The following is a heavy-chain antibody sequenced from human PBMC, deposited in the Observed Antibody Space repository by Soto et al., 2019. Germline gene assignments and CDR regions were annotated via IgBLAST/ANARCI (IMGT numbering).Heavy chain of an antibody. J-gene: IGHJ6*02. CDR1: GFTFSNAW. Sequence: PGGSLRLSCAASGFTFSNAWMNWVRQAPGKGLEWVGRIKSKTDGGTTDYAAPVKGRFTISRDDSKNTLYLQMNSLKTEDTAVYYCTTDLTMVRGVNRYYYYGMDVWGQGTTVTVSS. D-gene: IGHD3-10*01. CDR3: TTDLTMVRGVNRYYYYGMDV. V-gene: IGHV3-15*07. CDR2: IKSKTDGGTT.